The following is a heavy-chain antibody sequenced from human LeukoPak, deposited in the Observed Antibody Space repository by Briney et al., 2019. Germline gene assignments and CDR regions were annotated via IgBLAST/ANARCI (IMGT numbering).Heavy chain of an antibody. Sequence: GGSLRLSCAASGFIFSNYEMNWVRQAPGKGLEWVSYISNTGYTIYYADSVKGRFTISRDNAKNSLYLQMNSLRAEDTAVYYCARDPAGVRYAFDIWGQGTVVTVSS. V-gene: IGHV3-48*03. D-gene: IGHD3-10*01. CDR2: ISNTGYTI. CDR1: GFIFSNYE. CDR3: ARDPAGVRYAFDI. J-gene: IGHJ3*02.